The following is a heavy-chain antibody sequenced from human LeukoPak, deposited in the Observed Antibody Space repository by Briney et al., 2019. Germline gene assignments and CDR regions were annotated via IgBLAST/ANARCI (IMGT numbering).Heavy chain of an antibody. Sequence: GGSLRLSCAASEFTFSGYFMSWVRQAPGKGLEWVANIKHDGSERYYVDSVRGRFTISRDNAKNSLYLQMNSLRAEDTAVYYCARGDVVAAHPTNGMDVWGAGTTVIVSS. CDR3: ARGDVVAAHPTNGMDV. CDR2: IKHDGSER. CDR1: EFTFSGYF. D-gene: IGHD2-15*01. V-gene: IGHV3-7*01. J-gene: IGHJ6*04.